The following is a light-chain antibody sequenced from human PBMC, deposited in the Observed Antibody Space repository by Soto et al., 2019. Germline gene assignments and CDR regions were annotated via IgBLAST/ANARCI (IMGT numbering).Light chain of an antibody. CDR2: AAS. CDR1: QGISNY. J-gene: IGKJ3*01. CDR3: QDHSGSPRFT. V-gene: IGKV1-9*01. Sequence: EIQLTQSPSFLSAYVGDRVTITCRASQGISNYLAWYQHKPVEAPRLLFYAASTLHRGVSSRFSGSGSGTDSTLTISSLPPADFATYHCQDHSGSPRFTFGTGTKLDI.